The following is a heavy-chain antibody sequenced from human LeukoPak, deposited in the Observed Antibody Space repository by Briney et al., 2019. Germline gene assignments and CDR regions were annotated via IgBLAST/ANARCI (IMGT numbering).Heavy chain of an antibody. J-gene: IGHJ3*02. CDR3: AREPPRRNIVVVVAATVEAFDI. D-gene: IGHD2-15*01. V-gene: IGHV4-4*07. CDR1: GGSISSYY. CDR2: IYTSGST. Sequence: PSETLSLTCTVSGGSISSYYWSWIWQPAGKGLEWIGRIYTSGSTNYNPSLKSRVTMSVDTSKNQFSLKLSSVTAADTAVYYCAREPPRRNIVVVVAATVEAFDIWGQGTMVTVSS.